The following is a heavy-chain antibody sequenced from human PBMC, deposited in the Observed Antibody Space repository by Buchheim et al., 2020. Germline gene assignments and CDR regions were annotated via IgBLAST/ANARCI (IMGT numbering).Heavy chain of an antibody. V-gene: IGHV3-30*03. CDR3: ARGPHAFGELFGYYFDY. CDR2: ISYDGSNK. Sequence: QVQLVESGGGVVQPGRSLRLSCAASGFTFSSYGMHWVRQAPGKGLEWVAVISYDGSNKYYADSVKGRFTISRDNSKNTLYLQMNSLRAEDTAVYYCARGPHAFGELFGYYFDYWGQGTL. D-gene: IGHD3-10*01. J-gene: IGHJ4*02. CDR1: GFTFSSYG.